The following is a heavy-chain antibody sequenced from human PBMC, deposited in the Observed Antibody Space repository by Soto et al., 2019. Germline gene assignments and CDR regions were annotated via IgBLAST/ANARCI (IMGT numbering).Heavy chain of an antibody. CDR1: GFSLSTSGVG. V-gene: IGHV2-5*02. D-gene: IGHD3-10*01. J-gene: IGHJ5*02. Sequence: GPTLVNPTQTLTLTCTFSGFSLSTSGVGVGWIRQPPGKALEWLALIYWDDDKRYSPSLKSRLTITKDTSKNQVVLTMTNMDPVDTAVYYCARHHVLLWFGELGWFDPWGQRTLVTVSS. CDR3: ARHHVLLWFGELGWFDP. CDR2: IYWDDDK.